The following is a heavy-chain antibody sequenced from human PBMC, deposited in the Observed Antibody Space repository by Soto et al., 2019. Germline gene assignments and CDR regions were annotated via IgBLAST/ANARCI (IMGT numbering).Heavy chain of an antibody. CDR1: GFTFSSYA. Sequence: QVPLVESGGGVVQPGRSLRLSCAASGFTFSSYAMHWVRQAPGKGLEWVAVISYDGSNKYYADSVKGRFTISRDNSKNTLYLQMNILRAEDTAVYYCARDPMGRYYGSGSYYFDYWGQGTLVTVSS. CDR3: ARDPMGRYYGSGSYYFDY. J-gene: IGHJ4*02. V-gene: IGHV3-30-3*01. D-gene: IGHD3-10*01. CDR2: ISYDGSNK.